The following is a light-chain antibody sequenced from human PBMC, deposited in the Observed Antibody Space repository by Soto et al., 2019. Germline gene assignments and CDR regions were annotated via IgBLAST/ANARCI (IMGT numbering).Light chain of an antibody. CDR2: DAS. Sequence: EIVLTQSPATLSLSPGERATLSCRASQSVSSYLAWYQQKPGQAPRLLIYDASNRATGIPARFSGSGSGTDLPLTISSLEPEDLAVYYCQQRSNWPPLTFGGGTKVEIK. CDR1: QSVSSY. J-gene: IGKJ4*01. CDR3: QQRSNWPPLT. V-gene: IGKV3-11*01.